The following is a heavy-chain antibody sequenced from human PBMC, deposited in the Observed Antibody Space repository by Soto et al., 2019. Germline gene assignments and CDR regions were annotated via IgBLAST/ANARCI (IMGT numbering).Heavy chain of an antibody. V-gene: IGHV1-69*02. CDR1: GGTFSSYT. CDR3: AGFYGDAEKFDY. CDR2: IIPILGIA. D-gene: IGHD4-17*01. Sequence: QVQLVQSGAEVKKPGSSVKVSCKASGGTFSSYTISWVRQAPGQGLEWMGRIIPILGIANYAQKFQGRVTITADKSTSTAYMELSSLRSDDTAVYYGAGFYGDAEKFDYWGQGTLVTVSS. J-gene: IGHJ4*02.